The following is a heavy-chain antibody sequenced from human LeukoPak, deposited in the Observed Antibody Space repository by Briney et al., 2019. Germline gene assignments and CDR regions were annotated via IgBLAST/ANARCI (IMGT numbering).Heavy chain of an antibody. Sequence: SETLSLTCTVSGGSISSSTYYWGWIRQPPGKGLEWIGRISSSGSTNYNPSLKSRVTISVDTSKNQFSLKLSSVTAADTAVYFCARGPYSYDSSGAFDIWGQGTMVTVSS. J-gene: IGHJ3*02. D-gene: IGHD3-22*01. CDR1: GGSISSSTYY. V-gene: IGHV4-39*07. CDR3: ARGPYSYDSSGAFDI. CDR2: ISSSGST.